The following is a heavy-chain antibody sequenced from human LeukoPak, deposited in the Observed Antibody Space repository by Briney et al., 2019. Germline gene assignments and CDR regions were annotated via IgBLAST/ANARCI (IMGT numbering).Heavy chain of an antibody. D-gene: IGHD3-10*01. CDR2: VSAYDGST. V-gene: IGHV1-18*01. CDR1: GYSFTSYG. CDR3: ARGGRDGMDV. Sequence: ASVKVSCKASGYSFTSYGFTWVRRAPGQGLEWMGWVSAYDGSTNYAQKIRGRVTMTTDASKNTVYMELRSLRFDNTAVYYCARGGRDGMDVWGQGTTVTVSS. J-gene: IGHJ6*02.